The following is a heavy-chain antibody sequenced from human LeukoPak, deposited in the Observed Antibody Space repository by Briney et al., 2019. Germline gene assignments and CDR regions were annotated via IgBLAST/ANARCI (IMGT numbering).Heavy chain of an antibody. CDR1: GFTFSSYG. Sequence: GGSLRLSCAASGFTFSSYGMHWVRQAPGKGLEWVAVISYDGSNKYYADSVKGRFTISRDNSKNTLYLQMNSLRAEDTAVYYCAKEGNGYDYGGFDYWGQGTLVTVSS. D-gene: IGHD5-12*01. V-gene: IGHV3-30*18. J-gene: IGHJ4*02. CDR3: AKEGNGYDYGGFDY. CDR2: ISYDGSNK.